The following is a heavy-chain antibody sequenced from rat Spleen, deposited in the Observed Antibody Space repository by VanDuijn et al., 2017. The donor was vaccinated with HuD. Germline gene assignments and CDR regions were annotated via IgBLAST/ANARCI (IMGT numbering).Heavy chain of an antibody. J-gene: IGHJ1*01. CDR3: ARAGYLRDWYFDF. CDR2: ISYDGSGT. D-gene: IGHD2-2*01. Sequence: EVKLVESGGGLVQPGRSLKLSCAASGFTFSDHYMAWVRQAPTKGLEWVATISYDGSGTYYRDSVKGRFSISRDDAKSTLYLQMDSLRSEDTATYHCARAGYLRDWYFDFWGPGAMVTVSS. V-gene: IGHV5-29*01. CDR1: GFTFSDHY.